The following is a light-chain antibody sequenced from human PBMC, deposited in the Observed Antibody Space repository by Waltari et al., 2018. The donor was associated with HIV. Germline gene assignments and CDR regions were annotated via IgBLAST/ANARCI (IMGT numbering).Light chain of an antibody. V-gene: IGLV2-8*01. CDR3: TSYAGRNTFV. CDR1: TSDVGAYNY. Sequence: QSALTQPPSASGSPGQSVTISCTGKTSDVGAYNYVSWYQQHPGKAPKLMIYEVFKLPSGVPDRFSGSKSGNTASLTVSGLQAEDEADYYCTSYAGRNTFVFGGGTKLTVL. J-gene: IGLJ2*01. CDR2: EVF.